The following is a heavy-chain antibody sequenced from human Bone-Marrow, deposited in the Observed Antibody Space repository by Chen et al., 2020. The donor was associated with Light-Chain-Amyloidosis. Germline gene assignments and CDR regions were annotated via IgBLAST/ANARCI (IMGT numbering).Heavy chain of an antibody. CDR3: AKWDWNTNYFDD. CDR1: GFTFSSQP. CDR2: ISDRGSNT. D-gene: IGHD1-1*01. Sequence: EVQLLESGGGLVQPGGSLRLSGAASGFTFSSQPMSWVRQAPGKGLEWVSGISDRGSNTYYADSMEGRFTVSRDNSKNTLHLQMNSLGAEDTAVYYCAKWDWNTNYFDDWGQGTLVTVSS. V-gene: IGHV3-23*01. J-gene: IGHJ4*02.